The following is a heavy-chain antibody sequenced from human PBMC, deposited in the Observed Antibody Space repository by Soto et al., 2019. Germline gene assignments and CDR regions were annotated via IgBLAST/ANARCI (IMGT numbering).Heavy chain of an antibody. CDR2: MNPNSGNT. D-gene: IGHD3-3*02. Sequence: ASVQLSCTASGYTFTSYDINWVRQATGQGLEWMGWMNPNSGNTGYAQKFQGRVTMTRNTSISTAYMELSSLRSEDTAVYYCAMLNNIFGVVIDFDYWGQGILVTV. V-gene: IGHV1-8*01. CDR3: AMLNNIFGVVIDFDY. CDR1: GYTFTSYD. J-gene: IGHJ4*02.